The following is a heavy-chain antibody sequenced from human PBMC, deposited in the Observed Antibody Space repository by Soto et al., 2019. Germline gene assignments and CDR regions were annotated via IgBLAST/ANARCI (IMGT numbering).Heavy chain of an antibody. V-gene: IGHV1-69*06. D-gene: IGHD3-22*01. Sequence: ASVKVSCKASGGTFGSDAITWVRQSPGQGLEWVGRIIPIFGTTNYAQNLQGRVTISADKSTLTSYMELHSLTSDDTALYYCARDRTDSGYYTNWLDPWGQGTQVTVSS. CDR1: GGTFGSDA. J-gene: IGHJ5*02. CDR3: ARDRTDSGYYTNWLDP. CDR2: IIPIFGTT.